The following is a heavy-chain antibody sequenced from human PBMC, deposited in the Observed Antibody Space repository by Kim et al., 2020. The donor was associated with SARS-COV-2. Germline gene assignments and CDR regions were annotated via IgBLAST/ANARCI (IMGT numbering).Heavy chain of an antibody. Sequence: GKGRFTIFRENAKNSLYLQMNSLRDGDTAVYYCARGLPYYYDSSAYAFDIWGQGTMVTVSS. J-gene: IGHJ3*02. D-gene: IGHD3-22*01. CDR3: ARGLPYYYDSSAYAFDI. V-gene: IGHV3-13*01.